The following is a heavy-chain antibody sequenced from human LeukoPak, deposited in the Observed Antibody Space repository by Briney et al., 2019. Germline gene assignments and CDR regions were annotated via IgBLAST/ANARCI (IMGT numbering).Heavy chain of an antibody. CDR2: IYYSGST. D-gene: IGHD6-19*01. V-gene: IGHV4-59*01. Sequence: PSETLSLTCTVSGGSISSYYWSWIRQPPGKGLGWIGYIYYSGSTNYNPSLKSRVTISVDTSKNQFSLKLSSVTAADTAVYYCARALYSSGWYVGPYFDYWGQGTLVTVSS. CDR3: ARALYSSGWYVGPYFDY. J-gene: IGHJ4*02. CDR1: GGSISSYY.